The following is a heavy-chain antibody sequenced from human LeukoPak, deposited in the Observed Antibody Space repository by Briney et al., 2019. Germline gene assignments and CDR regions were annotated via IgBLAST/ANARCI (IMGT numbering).Heavy chain of an antibody. D-gene: IGHD3-9*01. CDR3: TRLYYDILTGYYYFDY. CDR1: GFTFSSYS. J-gene: IGHJ4*02. CDR2: ISSSSSTI. Sequence: GGSLRLSCAASGFTFSSYSMNWVRQAPGKGLEWVSYISSSSSTIYYADSVKGRFTISRDNAKNSLYLQMNSLKTEDTAVYYCTRLYYDILTGYYYFDYWGQGTLVTVSS. V-gene: IGHV3-48*01.